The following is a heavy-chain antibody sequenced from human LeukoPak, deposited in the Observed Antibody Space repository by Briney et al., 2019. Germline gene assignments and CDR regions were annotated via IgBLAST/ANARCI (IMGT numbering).Heavy chain of an antibody. V-gene: IGHV3-21*01. CDR1: GFTFSSYS. Sequence: PGGSLRLSCAASGFTFSSYSMNWVRQAPGKGLEWVSSISSSSSYIYYADSVKGRFTISRDNAKNSLYLQMNSLRAEDTAVYYCAGDGTPEDYFDYWGQGTLVTVSS. D-gene: IGHD1-14*01. J-gene: IGHJ4*02. CDR3: AGDGTPEDYFDY. CDR2: ISSSSSYI.